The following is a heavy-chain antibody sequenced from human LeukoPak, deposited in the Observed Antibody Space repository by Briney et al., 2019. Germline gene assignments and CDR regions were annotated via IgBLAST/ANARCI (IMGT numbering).Heavy chain of an antibody. Sequence: PSETLSLTCTVSGGSISSGSYYWSWIRQPAGKGLEWIGSIYYSGSTYYNPSLKSRVTISVDTSKNQFSLKLSSVTAADTAVYYCARSPYYYDSSGFDYWGQGTLVTVSS. J-gene: IGHJ4*02. CDR3: ARSPYYYDSSGFDY. V-gene: IGHV4-39*07. D-gene: IGHD3-22*01. CDR1: GGSISSGSYY. CDR2: IYYSGST.